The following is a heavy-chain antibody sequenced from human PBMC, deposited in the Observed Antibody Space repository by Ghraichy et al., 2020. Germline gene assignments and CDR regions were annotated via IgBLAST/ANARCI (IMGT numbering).Heavy chain of an antibody. CDR1: GGSFSGYY. D-gene: IGHD1-20*01. V-gene: IGHV4-34*01. CDR3: ARGDYNWNVYFDY. J-gene: IGHJ4*02. CDR2: INHSGST. Sequence: SETLSLTCAVYGGSFSGYYWSWIRQPPGKGLEWIGEINHSGSTNYNPSLKSRVTISVDTSKNQFSLKLSSVTAADTAVYYCARGDYNWNVYFDYWGQGTLVTVSS.